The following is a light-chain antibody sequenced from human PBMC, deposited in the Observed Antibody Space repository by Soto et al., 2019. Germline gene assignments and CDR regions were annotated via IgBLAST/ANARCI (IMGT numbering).Light chain of an antibody. V-gene: IGLV2-14*01. CDR3: SSYRTMTTLV. Sequence: QSALTQPASVSGSPGQSITISCTGTSSDIGGYNFVSWYQQHPGKAPKLMIYEVTNRPSGISNRFSGSKSGNTASLTISGVQPEDEADYYCSSYRTMTTLVFCGGTQLTVL. CDR1: SSDIGGYNF. CDR2: EVT. J-gene: IGLJ2*01.